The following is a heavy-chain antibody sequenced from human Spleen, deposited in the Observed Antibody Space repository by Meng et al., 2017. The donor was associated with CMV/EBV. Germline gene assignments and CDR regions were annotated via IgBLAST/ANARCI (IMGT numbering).Heavy chain of an antibody. J-gene: IGHJ5*02. CDR2: ISLGDSDT. Sequence: GGSLRLSCKGSGYSFTNYWIAWVRQMPGKGLEWMGIISLGDSDTTYSPSFQGQVTISVDKSISTVYLHWRTLKASDTAIYYCARNPGFFDSSGYYYNWFDPWGQGTLVTVSS. V-gene: IGHV5-51*01. CDR1: GYSFTNYW. CDR3: ARNPGFFDSSGYYYNWFDP. D-gene: IGHD3-22*01.